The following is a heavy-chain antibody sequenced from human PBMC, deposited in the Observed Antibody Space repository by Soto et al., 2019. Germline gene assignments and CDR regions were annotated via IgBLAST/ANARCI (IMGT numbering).Heavy chain of an antibody. CDR3: ARARAQDFWSGYYAALGMDV. CDR2: IYYSGST. D-gene: IGHD3-3*01. J-gene: IGHJ6*02. V-gene: IGHV4-59*01. Sequence: SEALSGTCTVSGGSISSNYWIWVRQPPGKGLEWIGYIYYSGSTNYNPSLKSRVTISVDTSKNQFSLKLSSVTAADTAVYYCARARAQDFWSGYYAALGMDVWGQGTTVTGS. CDR1: GGSISSNY.